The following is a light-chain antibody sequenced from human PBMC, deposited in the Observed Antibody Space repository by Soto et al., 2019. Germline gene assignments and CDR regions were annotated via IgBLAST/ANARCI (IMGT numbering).Light chain of an antibody. V-gene: IGLV2-23*02. CDR3: CSYAGAGSLV. CDR2: DVN. J-gene: IGLJ2*01. Sequence: QSALTQPASVSGSPGQSITISCTGTSSDVGNYNFVSWYQQHPDKAPKLILYDVNKRPSGISRRYSGSKSGNTASLTISGLQAEDEADYYCCSYAGAGSLVFGGGTQLTVL. CDR1: SSDVGNYNF.